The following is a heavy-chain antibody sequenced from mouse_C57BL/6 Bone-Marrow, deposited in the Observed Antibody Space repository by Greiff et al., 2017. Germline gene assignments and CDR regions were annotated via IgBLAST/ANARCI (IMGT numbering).Heavy chain of an antibody. V-gene: IGHV1-81*01. CDR3: ARRFLIEYYGSSYVNLYFDV. J-gene: IGHJ1*03. D-gene: IGHD1-1*01. CDR2: IYPRRGNT. Sequence: QVQLQQSGAELERPGASVKLSCKASGYTFTSYGLSWVKQRTGQGLEWIGEIYPRRGNTYSNEKFKVKATLTADKSSSTAYMELRSLTSEDSADYLCARRFLIEYYGSSYVNLYFDVRGTGTTVTGYS. CDR1: GYTFTSYG.